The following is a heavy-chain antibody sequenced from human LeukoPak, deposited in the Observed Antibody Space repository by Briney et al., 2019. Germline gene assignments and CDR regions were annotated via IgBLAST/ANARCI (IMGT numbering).Heavy chain of an antibody. J-gene: IGHJ6*02. CDR1: GFTFSSYS. V-gene: IGHV3-48*02. Sequence: GGSLRLSCAASGFTFSSYSMNCVRRAPGKGLEWVSYITGNSYTIDYADSVKGRFTISRDNANNSLCLQMNSLRDEDTAVYYCARLARGVYGMDVWGQGTTVTVSS. CDR2: ITGNSYTI. CDR3: ARLARGVYGMDV. D-gene: IGHD3-10*01.